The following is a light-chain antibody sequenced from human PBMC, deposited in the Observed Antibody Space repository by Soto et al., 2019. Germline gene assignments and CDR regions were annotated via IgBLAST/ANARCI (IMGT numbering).Light chain of an antibody. CDR1: SSNIGSNT. V-gene: IGLV1-44*01. CDR2: TAG. Sequence: QSVLTQPLSASASPGQRVTISCSGGSSNIGSNTVAWYQHLPGTAPPRLIFTAGQRPSGVPGRFSGSKSGTSASLATSGPQSEDEGDYYCSAWDNSLNGYVFGPGTKVTVL. CDR3: SAWDNSLNGYV. J-gene: IGLJ1*01.